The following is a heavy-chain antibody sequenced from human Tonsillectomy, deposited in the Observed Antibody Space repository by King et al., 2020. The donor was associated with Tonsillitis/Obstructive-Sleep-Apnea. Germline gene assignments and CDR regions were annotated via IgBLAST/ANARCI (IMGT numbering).Heavy chain of an antibody. CDR1: GFTSSSNW. D-gene: IGHD5/OR15-5a*01. CDR3: VRESGVYEPY. Sequence: VQLVESGGGLIQPGGSLRLSCAASGFTSSSNWMHWVRRAPGKGLEWVSRINSDGSRTDYADSVKGRFTISRDNAKNTLWLQMNSLRAEDTAVYYCVRESGVYEPYWGQGTLVTVSS. CDR2: INSDGSRT. V-gene: IGHV3-74*01. J-gene: IGHJ4*02.